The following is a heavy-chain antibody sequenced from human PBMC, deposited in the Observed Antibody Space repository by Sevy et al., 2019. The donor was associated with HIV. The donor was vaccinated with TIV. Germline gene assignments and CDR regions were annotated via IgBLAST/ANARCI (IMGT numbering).Heavy chain of an antibody. J-gene: IGHJ4*02. Sequence: SETLSLTCDFYGGSFSGDYWTWIRQPPGKGLEWTGEINHSGSTYYNPSLKSRVTISLGTSENRFYLKLSSVTAADTAIYYCARAVIAATGAPFDDWGQGILVTVSS. CDR1: GGSFSGDY. CDR2: INHSGST. D-gene: IGHD6-13*01. CDR3: ARAVIAATGAPFDD. V-gene: IGHV4-34*01.